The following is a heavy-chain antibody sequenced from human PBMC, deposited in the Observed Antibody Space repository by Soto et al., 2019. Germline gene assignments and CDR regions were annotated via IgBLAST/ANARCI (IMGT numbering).Heavy chain of an antibody. CDR3: AKDSEMDTITGAFDI. J-gene: IGHJ3*02. D-gene: IGHD5-18*01. V-gene: IGHV3-30*18. CDR1: GFTFSSYG. CDR2: ISYDGSNK. Sequence: PGGSLRLSCAASGFTFSSYGMHWVRQAPGKGLEWVAVISYDGSNKYYADSVKGRFTISRDNSKNTLYLQMNSLRAEDTAVYYCAKDSEMDTITGAFDIWGQGTMVTVSS.